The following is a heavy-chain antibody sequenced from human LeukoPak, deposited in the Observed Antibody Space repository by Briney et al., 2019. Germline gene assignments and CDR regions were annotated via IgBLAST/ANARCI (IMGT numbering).Heavy chain of an antibody. CDR2: IYYDGSKK. CDR1: GFTFSDYA. J-gene: IGHJ4*02. CDR3: AKDISNWNSRHFDY. D-gene: IGHD1-7*01. V-gene: IGHV3-30-3*01. Sequence: GGSLRLSCVASGFTFSDYAMHWVRQAPGKGLEWVAVIYYDGSKKYYADSVEGRFTISRDNSKNSLYLQMNSLRTEDTALYYCAKDISNWNSRHFDYWGQGTLVTVSS.